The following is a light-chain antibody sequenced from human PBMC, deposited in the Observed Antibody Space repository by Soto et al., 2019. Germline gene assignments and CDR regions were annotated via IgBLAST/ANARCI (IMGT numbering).Light chain of an antibody. CDR3: CAWDNSLSTCV. Sequence: QSVLTQPPSVSAAPGQKVTVSCSGSNSNIGNTFVSWYQKLPGAAPKLLMSDNDNHPSGIPDRLSGSKSGTSATLRITGLQTGDEDDYYCCAWDNSLSTCVFGSGTKLTVL. CDR2: DND. CDR1: NSNIGNTF. J-gene: IGLJ1*01. V-gene: IGLV1-51*01.